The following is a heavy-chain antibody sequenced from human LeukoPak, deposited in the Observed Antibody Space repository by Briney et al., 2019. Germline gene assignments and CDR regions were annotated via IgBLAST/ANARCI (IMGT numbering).Heavy chain of an antibody. CDR1: GGTFSSYA. Sequence: EASVKVSCKASGGTFSSYAISWVRQAPGQGLEWMGGIIPIFGTANYAQKFQGRVTITTDESTSTAYMELSSLRSEDTAVYYCARGYFDWLPYFLDYWGQGTLVTVSS. J-gene: IGHJ4*02. CDR2: IIPIFGTA. CDR3: ARGYFDWLPYFLDY. V-gene: IGHV1-69*05. D-gene: IGHD3-9*01.